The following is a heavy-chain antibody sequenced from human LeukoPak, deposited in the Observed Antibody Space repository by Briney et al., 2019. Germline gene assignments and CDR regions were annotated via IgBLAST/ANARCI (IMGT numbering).Heavy chain of an antibody. CDR1: GYTFTSYD. CDR3: ARGYVGATEYCFDP. V-gene: IGHV1-8*01. D-gene: IGHD1-26*01. CDR2: MNPNSGNT. Sequence: GASVKVSCKTSGYTFTSYDINWVRQATGQGLEWMGWMNPNSGNTGYAQKFQGRATMTRNTSISTAYMQLSSLRSDDTAVYYCARGYVGATEYCFDPWGQGTLVTVSS. J-gene: IGHJ5*02.